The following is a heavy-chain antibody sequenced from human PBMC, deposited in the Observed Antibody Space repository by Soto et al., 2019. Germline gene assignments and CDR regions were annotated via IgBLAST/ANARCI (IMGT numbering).Heavy chain of an antibody. CDR2: ISRSSSTI. J-gene: IGHJ4*02. CDR3: AFLPEGYYYDSSGYYYRG. V-gene: IGHV3-48*02. Sequence: EVQLVESGGGLVQPGGSLRLSCAASGFTFSSYSMNWVRQAPGKGLEWVSYISRSSSTIYYADSVKGRFTISRDNAKNSLYLQMNSLRDEDTAVYYCAFLPEGYYYDSSGYYYRGWGQGTLVTVSS. CDR1: GFTFSSYS. D-gene: IGHD3-22*01.